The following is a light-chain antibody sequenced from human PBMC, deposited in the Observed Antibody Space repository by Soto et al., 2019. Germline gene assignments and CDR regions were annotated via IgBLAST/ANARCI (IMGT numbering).Light chain of an antibody. CDR2: DAS. V-gene: IGKV3-11*01. J-gene: IGKJ5*01. CDR1: QSVGSY. Sequence: EIVLTQSADTLSLSPGERATLSCRASQSVGSYLAWYQQKPGQAPRLLIYDASNRATGIPARFSGSGSGTDFTLTISSLEPEDFAVYYCQQRSNWPPVFTFGQGTRLAIK. CDR3: QQRSNWPPVFT.